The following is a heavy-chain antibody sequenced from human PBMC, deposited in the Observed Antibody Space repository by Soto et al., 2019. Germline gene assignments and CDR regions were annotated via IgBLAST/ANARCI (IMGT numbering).Heavy chain of an antibody. CDR2: IKQDGSEK. D-gene: IGHD3-10*01. V-gene: IGHV3-7*01. J-gene: IGHJ6*03. Sequence: EVQLVESGGGLVQPGGSLRLSCAASGFTFSSYWMSWVRQAPGKGLEWVANIKQDGSEKYYVDSVKGRFTISRDNAKNSRYLQMNSLRAEDTAVYYCATTMVRDSTGRYYYSMDVWGKGTTVTVSS. CDR3: ATTMVRDSTGRYYYSMDV. CDR1: GFTFSSYW.